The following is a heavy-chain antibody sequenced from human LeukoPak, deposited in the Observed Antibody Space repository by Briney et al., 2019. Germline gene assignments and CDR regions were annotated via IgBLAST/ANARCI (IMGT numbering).Heavy chain of an antibody. CDR3: ASTDIVATTGFDY. J-gene: IGHJ4*02. D-gene: IGHD5-12*01. V-gene: IGHV4-59*01. Sequence: NPSETLSLTCTVSGGSISSYYWSWIRQPPGKGLEWIGYIYYSGSTNYNPSLKSRVTISVDTSKNQFSLKLSSVTAADTAVYYCASTDIVATTGFDYWGQGTLVTVSS. CDR1: GGSISSYY. CDR2: IYYSGST.